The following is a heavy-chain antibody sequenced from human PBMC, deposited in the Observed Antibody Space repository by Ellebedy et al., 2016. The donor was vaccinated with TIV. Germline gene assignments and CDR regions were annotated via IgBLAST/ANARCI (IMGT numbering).Heavy chain of an antibody. CDR1: GYTFTSYY. Sequence: AASVKVSCKASGYTFTSYYMHWVRQAPGQGLEWMGWISAYNGNTNYAQKLQGRVTMTTDTSTSTAYMELRSLRSDDTAVYYCARDRTIAVAGLDYWGQGTLVTVSS. CDR2: ISAYNGNT. J-gene: IGHJ4*02. D-gene: IGHD6-19*01. CDR3: ARDRTIAVAGLDY. V-gene: IGHV1-18*04.